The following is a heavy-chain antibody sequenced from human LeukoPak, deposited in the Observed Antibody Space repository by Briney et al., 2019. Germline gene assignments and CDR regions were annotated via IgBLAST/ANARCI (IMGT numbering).Heavy chain of an antibody. CDR2: IYSGGST. D-gene: IGHD6-19*01. CDR3: AKDTVNSGSSY. CDR1: GFTFSNAW. V-gene: IGHV3-53*01. J-gene: IGHJ4*02. Sequence: PGGSLRLSCAASGFTFSNAWMSWVRQAPGKGLEWVSVIYSGGSTFYADSVKGRFTISRDNSKNTLYLQMNSLRAADTAVYYCAKDTVNSGSSYWGQGTLVTVSS.